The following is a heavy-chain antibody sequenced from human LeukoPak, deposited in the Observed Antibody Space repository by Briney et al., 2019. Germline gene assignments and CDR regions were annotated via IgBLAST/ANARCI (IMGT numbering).Heavy chain of an antibody. Sequence: PSETLSLTCAVYGGSFSGYYWSWIRQSQGKGLEWIGEINHSGSSNNNLSLKSRVTMSVDTSKNQFFLKLTSVTAADTAVYYCARGRAMVTDAFDIWGQGTMVTVSS. V-gene: IGHV4-34*01. J-gene: IGHJ3*02. D-gene: IGHD5-18*01. CDR1: GGSFSGYY. CDR2: INHSGSS. CDR3: ARGRAMVTDAFDI.